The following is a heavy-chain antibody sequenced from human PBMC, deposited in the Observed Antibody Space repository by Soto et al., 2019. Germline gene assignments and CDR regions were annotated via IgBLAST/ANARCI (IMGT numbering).Heavy chain of an antibody. D-gene: IGHD3-3*01. V-gene: IGHV1-18*04. CDR2: ISAYNGNT. CDR1: GYTFTSYG. CDR3: AKPQIAVFGVAAIGGYFDP. Sequence: GASVKVSCKASGYTFTSYGISWVRQAPGQGLEWMGWISAYNGNTNYAQKLQGRVTMTTDTSTSTAYMELRSLRGEDTAVYYCAKPQIAVFGVAAIGGYFDPWGQGTLVTVSS. J-gene: IGHJ5*02.